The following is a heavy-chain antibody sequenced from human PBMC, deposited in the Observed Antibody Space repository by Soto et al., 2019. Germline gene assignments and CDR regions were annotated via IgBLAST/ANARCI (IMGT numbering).Heavy chain of an antibody. V-gene: IGHV4-34*01. CDR3: ARDFRHHTIFGVAHYYYYGMDV. Sequence: PAETLSLTCAVYGGSFSGYYWSWIRQPPGKGLEWIGEINHSGSTNYNPSLKSRVTISVDTSKNQFSLKLSSVTAADTAVYYCARDFRHHTIFGVAHYYYYGMDVWGQGTTVT. J-gene: IGHJ6*02. CDR2: INHSGST. D-gene: IGHD3-3*01. CDR1: GGSFSGYY.